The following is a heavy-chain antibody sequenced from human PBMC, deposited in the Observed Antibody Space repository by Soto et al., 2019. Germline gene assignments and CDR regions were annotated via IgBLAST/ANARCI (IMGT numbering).Heavy chain of an antibody. V-gene: IGHV2-26*01. CDR3: ARTLLNGLVQRLPDY. Sequence: QVTLKESGPVLVNPTETLTLTCTVSGFSLSNARMGVSWIRQPPGKALEWLAHIFSNDEKSYSTSLKSRLTISKDTSKSQVVLTMTNMDPVDTATYYCARTLLNGLVQRLPDYWGQGTLVTVSS. CDR2: IFSNDEK. J-gene: IGHJ4*02. D-gene: IGHD1-1*01. CDR1: GFSLSNARMG.